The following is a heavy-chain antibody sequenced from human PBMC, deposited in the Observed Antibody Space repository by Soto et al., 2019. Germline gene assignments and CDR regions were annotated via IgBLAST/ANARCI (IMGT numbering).Heavy chain of an antibody. CDR3: AREGLMVTLDY. CDR2: IWYDGSNK. Sequence: QVQLVESGGGVVQPGRSLRLSCAASGFTFSSYGMHWVRQAPGKGLEWVAVIWYDGSNKYYADSVKGRFTISRDNSKNTLELQMNSLRAEDTAVYSCAREGLMVTLDYWGQGTLVTVSS. CDR1: GFTFSSYG. J-gene: IGHJ4*02. V-gene: IGHV3-33*01. D-gene: IGHD2-21*02.